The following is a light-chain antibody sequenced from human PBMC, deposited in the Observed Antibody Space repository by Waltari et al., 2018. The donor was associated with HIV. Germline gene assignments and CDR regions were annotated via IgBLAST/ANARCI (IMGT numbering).Light chain of an antibody. J-gene: IGLJ1*01. CDR1: SSNIGKNA. CDR2: YDD. V-gene: IGLV1-36*01. CDR3: ATWDRSLKGYV. Sequence: QSVLTQPPSVSEAPRKSVTISCSGSSSNIGKNAVNWFQQLPGKAPKLLIYYDDLLPEVVSDRSSGSKSGTSASLAISGLQSEDEDDWEGATWDRSLKGYVF.